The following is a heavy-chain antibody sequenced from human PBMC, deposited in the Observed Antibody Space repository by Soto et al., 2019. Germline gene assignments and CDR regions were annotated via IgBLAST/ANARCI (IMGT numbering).Heavy chain of an antibody. CDR3: ARGLVTAPTTFDY. Sequence: SETLSVTCPVSGGSLSSYYWSWIRQPPGKGLEWIGYIYYSGSTNYNPSLKSRVTISVDTSKNQFSLKLSSVTAADTAVYYCARGLVTAPTTFDYWGQGTLVTVSS. J-gene: IGHJ4*02. CDR1: GGSLSSYY. V-gene: IGHV4-59*08. CDR2: IYYSGST. D-gene: IGHD3-9*01.